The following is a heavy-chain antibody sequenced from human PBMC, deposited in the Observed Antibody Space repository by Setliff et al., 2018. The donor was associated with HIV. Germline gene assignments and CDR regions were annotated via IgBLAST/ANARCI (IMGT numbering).Heavy chain of an antibody. CDR2: FVPMFGSA. Sequence: SCKASGGSFSNYAFSWVRQAPGQGLEWMGGFVPMFGSANYAQKFQGRLTITADESTTTVYMELSRFRSEDTAVYYCARGRYYDSGTYFTETWGQGTLVTSPQ. CDR1: GGSFSNYA. J-gene: IGHJ5*02. CDR3: ARGRYYDSGTYFTET. V-gene: IGHV1-69*01. D-gene: IGHD3-10*01.